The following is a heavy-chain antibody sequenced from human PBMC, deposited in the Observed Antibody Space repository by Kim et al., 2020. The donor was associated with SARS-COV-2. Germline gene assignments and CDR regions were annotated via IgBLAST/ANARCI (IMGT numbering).Heavy chain of an antibody. Sequence: GGSLRLSCAVSGFTFSDWWMSWVRQAPGKGLEWVANIKGDESEKYYVDSVKGRFTISRDNAKCVVYLQMNSLRAEDTAVYYCARALVYYDFSRDGGGQGTLVTVSS. D-gene: IGHD3-3*01. V-gene: IGHV3-7*01. CDR1: GFTFSDWW. CDR3: ARALVYYDFSRDG. CDR2: IKGDESEK. J-gene: IGHJ1*01.